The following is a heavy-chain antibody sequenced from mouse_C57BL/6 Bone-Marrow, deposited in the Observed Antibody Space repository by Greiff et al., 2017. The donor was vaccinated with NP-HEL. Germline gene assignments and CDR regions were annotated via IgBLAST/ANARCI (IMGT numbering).Heavy chain of an antibody. V-gene: IGHV2-5*01. Sequence: VHLVESGPGLVQPSQSLSITCTVSGFSLTSYGVHWVRQSPGKGLEWLGVIWRGGSTDYNAAFMSRLSITKDNSKSQVFFKMNSLQADDTAIYYCAKQLRLRRYFDYWGQGTTLTVSS. J-gene: IGHJ2*01. CDR2: IWRGGST. CDR3: AKQLRLRRYFDY. D-gene: IGHD3-2*02. CDR1: GFSLTSYG.